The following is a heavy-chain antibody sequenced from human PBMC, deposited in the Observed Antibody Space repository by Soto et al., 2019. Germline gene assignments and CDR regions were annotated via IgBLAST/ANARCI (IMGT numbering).Heavy chain of an antibody. CDR1: GFSFGDFS. Sequence: QVQMVESGGNLVKPGGSLRLLCEASGFSFGDFSMSWIRQAPGKGLEWVSSISKGVIVTHYTDSVKGRFTISRDNAKKSLYLLMDRMRAEDTAVYYCARIAPHSSGHTTHFDYWGQGALVTVSS. CDR3: ARIAPHSSGHTTHFDY. CDR2: ISKGVIVT. D-gene: IGHD6-19*01. J-gene: IGHJ4*02. V-gene: IGHV3-11*01.